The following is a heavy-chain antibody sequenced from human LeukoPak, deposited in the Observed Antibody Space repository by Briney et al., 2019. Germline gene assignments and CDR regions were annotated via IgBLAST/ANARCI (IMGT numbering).Heavy chain of an antibody. V-gene: IGHV3-74*01. Sequence: ETGGSLRLSCAASGFTFSDYWMHWVRQVPGEGLVWVSRISGDGTKTAYAGSVKGRFTISRDNARNTLYLQMNSLRADDASVYYCAREGGIAAPLDYWGQGTLVTVSS. D-gene: IGHD6-6*01. CDR3: AREGGIAAPLDY. CDR1: GFTFSDYW. CDR2: ISGDGTKT. J-gene: IGHJ4*02.